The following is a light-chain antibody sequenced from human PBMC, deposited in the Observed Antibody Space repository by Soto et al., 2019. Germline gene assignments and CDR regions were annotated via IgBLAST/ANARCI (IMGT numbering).Light chain of an antibody. J-gene: IGKJ4*01. CDR2: GAS. CDR3: QQHDRSPLT. CDR1: QSVSSSY. Sequence: EIVLTQSPGTLSLSPGERATLSCRASQSVSSSYLAWYQQKPGQAPRLLIYGASSRATGIPDRFSGSGSGTDFTLTISRLEPEDFAVYYCQQHDRSPLTFGGGTKVEIK. V-gene: IGKV3-20*01.